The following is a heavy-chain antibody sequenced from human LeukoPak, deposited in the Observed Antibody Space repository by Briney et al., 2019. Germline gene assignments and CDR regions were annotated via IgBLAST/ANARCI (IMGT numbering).Heavy chain of an antibody. CDR2: IWYDGSHK. J-gene: IGHJ4*02. Sequence: PGRSLRLSCAASGFTFSSYGMHWVRQAPGKGLEWVAVIWYDGSHKYYADSVKGRFIISRDNSKNTLYLQMNSLRAEDTAVYYCARDFSSSWSPFEYWGQGTLVTVSS. V-gene: IGHV3-33*01. D-gene: IGHD6-13*01. CDR3: ARDFSSSWSPFEY. CDR1: GFTFSSYG.